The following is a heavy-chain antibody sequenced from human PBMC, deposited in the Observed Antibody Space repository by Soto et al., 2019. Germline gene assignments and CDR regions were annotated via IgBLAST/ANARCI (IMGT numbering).Heavy chain of an antibody. CDR3: ARGYSSSRDLGY. CDR2: IWYDGSNK. CDR1: GFSFSSYD. Sequence: QVQLVESGGGVVQPGTSLRLSCAASGFSFSSYDIHWVRQAPSKGLEWVAVIWYDGSNKYYADSVKGRFTISRDNSKNTLYLQMNSLRADDTAVYYCARGYSSSRDLGYWGQGTLVTVSS. V-gene: IGHV3-33*01. J-gene: IGHJ4*02. D-gene: IGHD6-13*01.